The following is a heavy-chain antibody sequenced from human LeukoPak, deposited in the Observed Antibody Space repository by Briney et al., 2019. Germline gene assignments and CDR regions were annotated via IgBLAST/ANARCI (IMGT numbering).Heavy chain of an antibody. V-gene: IGHV3-30*18. J-gene: IGHJ3*02. D-gene: IGHD4-17*01. CDR2: ISYDGSSK. CDR1: GFPFSSYG. Sequence: GGSLRLSCAASGFPFSSYGMHWVRQAPGKGLEWVAVISYDGSSKYYADSVKGRFTISRDNSKNTLYLQMNSLRAEDTAVYYCAKDGTVTTRDAFDIWGQGTMVTVSS. CDR3: AKDGTVTTRDAFDI.